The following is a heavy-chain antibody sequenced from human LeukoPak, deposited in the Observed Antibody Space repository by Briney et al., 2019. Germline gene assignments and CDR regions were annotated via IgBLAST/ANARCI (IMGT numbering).Heavy chain of an antibody. CDR2: TSSDGGST. CDR1: GFTFSIYA. J-gene: IGHJ4*02. CDR3: AKELTAATTYFDY. V-gene: IGHV3-23*01. Sequence: GGSLRLSCAASGFTFSIYAMNWVRQAPGKGLEWVSTTSSDGGSTYYADSVKGRFTISRDNPKNTLYLQMNSLRAEDTAIYYCAKELTAATTYFDYWGQGTLVTVSS. D-gene: IGHD4-17*01.